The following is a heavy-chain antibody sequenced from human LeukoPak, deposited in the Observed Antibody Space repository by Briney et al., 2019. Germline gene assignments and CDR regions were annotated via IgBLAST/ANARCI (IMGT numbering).Heavy chain of an antibody. CDR1: SDSMTSYY. CDR3: ARALRVGWNDGRLSYMDV. CDR2: IYTSGST. V-gene: IGHV4-4*07. Sequence: PSETLSLTCTVSSDSMTSYYWSWIRQPAGKGLEWIGRIYTSGSTNYNPSLKSRVIMSAGTSKNQFSLELSSVTAADTAVYYCARALRVGWNDGRLSYMDVWGKGTMVTVSS. D-gene: IGHD1-1*01. J-gene: IGHJ6*03.